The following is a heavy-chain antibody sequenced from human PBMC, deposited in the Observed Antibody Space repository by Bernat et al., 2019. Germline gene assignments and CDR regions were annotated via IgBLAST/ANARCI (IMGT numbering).Heavy chain of an antibody. D-gene: IGHD4-17*01. Sequence: QVQLVQSGAEVKKPGSSVKVSCKASGGTFSSYAISWVRQAPGQGLEWMGGIIPIFGTANYAQKFQGRVTITADESTSTAYMELSSLRSEDTAVYYCARGGVTVTKYSYYYYYYMDVWGKGTTVTVSS. CDR1: GGTFSSYA. J-gene: IGHJ6*03. CDR3: ARGGVTVTKYSYYYYYYMDV. CDR2: IIPIFGTA. V-gene: IGHV1-69*01.